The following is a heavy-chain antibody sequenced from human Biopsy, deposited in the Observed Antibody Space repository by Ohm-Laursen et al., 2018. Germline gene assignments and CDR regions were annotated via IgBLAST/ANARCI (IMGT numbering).Heavy chain of an antibody. D-gene: IGHD3-3*01. Sequence: SDTLSLTCSVSGGSIISYYWTWIRQPPGKGLEWIGHVSNGGNTNLNPSLKSRVTKSKDTSKNQFPLQVNSVTAADTAVYFCARTPRDSFWSGSYKRGLWFDPWGQGTLVIVSS. V-gene: IGHV4-59*07. CDR1: GGSIISYY. J-gene: IGHJ5*02. CDR2: VSNGGNT. CDR3: ARTPRDSFWSGSYKRGLWFDP.